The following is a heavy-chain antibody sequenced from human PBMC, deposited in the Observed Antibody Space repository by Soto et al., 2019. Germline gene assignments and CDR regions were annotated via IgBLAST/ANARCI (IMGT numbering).Heavy chain of an antibody. D-gene: IGHD2-15*01. CDR1: GGSISSGGYY. J-gene: IGHJ6*03. CDR2: IYYSGST. V-gene: IGHV4-31*03. Sequence: PSETLSLTCTVSGGSISSGGYYWSWIRQHPGKGLEWIGYIYYSGSTYYNPSLKSRVTISVDTSKNQFSLKLSSVTAADTAVYYCARLYCSGGSCYSNYYYYYMDVWGKGTTVTVSS. CDR3: ARLYCSGGSCYSNYYYYYMDV.